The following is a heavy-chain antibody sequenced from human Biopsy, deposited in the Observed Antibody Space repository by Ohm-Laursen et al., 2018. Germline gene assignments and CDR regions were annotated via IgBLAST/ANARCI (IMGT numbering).Heavy chain of an antibody. CDR2: VYYSGTT. D-gene: IGHD2-2*01. V-gene: IGHV4-61*01. CDR3: ARDVKRYCSGTSCYSGYFGMDV. CDR1: GGSVSDSFHF. Sequence: SDTLSLTCTVSGGSVSDSFHFWSWIRQPPGKGLEWIGDVYYSGTTNYNPSLKSRLTISVDTSKNQFSLNLNSVTAADTAVYFRARDVKRYCSGTSCYSGYFGMDVWGQGTTVTVS. J-gene: IGHJ6*02.